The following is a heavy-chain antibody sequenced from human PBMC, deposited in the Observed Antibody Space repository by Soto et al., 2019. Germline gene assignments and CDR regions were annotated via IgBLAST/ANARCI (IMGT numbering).Heavy chain of an antibody. CDR3: ARDLMLVVVITTFAFDI. D-gene: IGHD3-22*01. V-gene: IGHV3-30-3*01. CDR2: ISYDGSNK. J-gene: IGHJ3*02. Sequence: VAVISYDGSNKYYADSVKGRFTISRDNSKNTLYLQMNSLRAEDTAVYYCARDLMLVVVITTFAFDIWGQGTMVTVSS.